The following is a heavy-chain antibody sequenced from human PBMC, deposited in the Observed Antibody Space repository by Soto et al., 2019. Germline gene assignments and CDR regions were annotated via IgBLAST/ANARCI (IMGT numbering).Heavy chain of an antibody. CDR2: INHTGTT. CDR1: GESFNGYY. D-gene: IGHD3-22*01. CDR3: ARGWYYYDSTGYYYTTTLGY. Sequence: SETLSLTCAVYGESFNGYYWTWIRQPPGKGLEYIGEINHTGTTKYNPSLRSRLSFSVDTSKNQFSLQLSSMTAADTAVYYCARGWYYYDSTGYYYTTTLGYWGQGTLVTVSS. V-gene: IGHV4-34*01. J-gene: IGHJ4*02.